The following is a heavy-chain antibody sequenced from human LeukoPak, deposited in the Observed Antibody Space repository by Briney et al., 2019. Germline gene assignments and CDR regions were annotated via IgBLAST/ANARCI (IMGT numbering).Heavy chain of an antibody. J-gene: IGHJ4*02. CDR2: ISSSGSTI. CDR1: GFTFSDYY. Sequence: GGSLRLSCAASGFTFSDYYMSWIRQAPGKGLEWVSYISSSGSTIYYADSVKGRFTISRDNAKNSLYLQMNSLRAEDTAVYYCVSSAAASYYFDYWGQGTLVTVSS. D-gene: IGHD6-13*01. V-gene: IGHV3-11*01. CDR3: VSSAAASYYFDY.